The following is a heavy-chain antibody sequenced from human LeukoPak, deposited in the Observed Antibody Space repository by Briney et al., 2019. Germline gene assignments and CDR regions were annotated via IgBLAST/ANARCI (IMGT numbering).Heavy chain of an antibody. J-gene: IGHJ4*02. V-gene: IGHV4-59*08. CDR2: IYYSGRT. D-gene: IGHD6-19*01. CDR1: GGSISSYY. CDR3: ARGTGVAVAGNY. Sequence: PSETLSLTCTVSGGSISSYYWSWMRQPPGKGLEWIGYIYYSGRTNYNPSLKSRVIISVDTSKNQFSLRLSSVTAADTAVYYCARGTGVAVAGNYWGQGTLVTVSS.